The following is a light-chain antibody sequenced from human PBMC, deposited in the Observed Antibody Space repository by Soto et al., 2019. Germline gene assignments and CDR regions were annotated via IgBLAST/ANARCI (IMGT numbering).Light chain of an antibody. CDR3: QQHSHWPPWT. Sequence: EIVLTQSPGTLSLSPGERATLSCRASENVRTFVDWYQQKPGQAPRLLIHGASNRATDIPARFSGSGSGTDFTLTISNLEPEDFAVYYCQQHSHWPPWTFGQGTRVEIQ. V-gene: IGKV3-11*01. CDR1: ENVRTF. CDR2: GAS. J-gene: IGKJ1*01.